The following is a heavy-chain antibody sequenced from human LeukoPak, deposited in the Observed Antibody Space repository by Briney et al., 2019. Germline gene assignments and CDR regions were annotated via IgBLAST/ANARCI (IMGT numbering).Heavy chain of an antibody. J-gene: IGHJ4*02. D-gene: IGHD4/OR15-4a*01. Sequence: PGGSLRLSCAASGFTFSSYAMSWVRQAPGKGLEWVSAVSGSGGSTYYADSVKGRFTISRDNSKNTLYLQMNSLRAKDTAVYYCAKDAANIRYYFDYWGQGTLVTVSS. CDR3: AKDAANIRYYFDY. CDR2: VSGSGGST. V-gene: IGHV3-23*01. CDR1: GFTFSSYA.